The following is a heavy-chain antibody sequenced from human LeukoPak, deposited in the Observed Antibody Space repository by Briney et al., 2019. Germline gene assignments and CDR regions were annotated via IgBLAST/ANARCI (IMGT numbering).Heavy chain of an antibody. D-gene: IGHD3-10*01. CDR2: IYYSGST. J-gene: IGHJ4*02. Sequence: SSETLSLTCTVSGGSISSGGYYWSWIRQHPGKGLEWIGYIYYSGSTYYNPSLKSRVTISVDTSKNQFSLKLSSVTAADTVVYYCARGGVWFGEFPFDYWGQGTLVTVSS. CDR3: ARGGVWFGEFPFDY. CDR1: GGSISSGGYY. V-gene: IGHV4-31*03.